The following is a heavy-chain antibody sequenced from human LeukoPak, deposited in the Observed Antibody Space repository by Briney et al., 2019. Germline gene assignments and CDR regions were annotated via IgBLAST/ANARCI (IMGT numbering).Heavy chain of an antibody. J-gene: IGHJ4*02. Sequence: GGSLRLSCAASGFTFSSYSMNWVRQAPGKGLEWVSSISSSSSYIYYADSVKGRFTISRDNSKNTLYLQMSNLRADDTAVYYCAKGGGYRPTKYCFDYWGQGSLVSVSS. D-gene: IGHD1-26*01. V-gene: IGHV3-21*04. CDR1: GFTFSSYS. CDR2: ISSSSSYI. CDR3: AKGGGYRPTKYCFDY.